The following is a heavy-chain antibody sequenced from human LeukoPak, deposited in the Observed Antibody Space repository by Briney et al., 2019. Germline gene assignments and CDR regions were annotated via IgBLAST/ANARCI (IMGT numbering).Heavy chain of an antibody. CDR1: GGSISSYY. J-gene: IGHJ6*02. CDR2: IYYSGGT. V-gene: IGHV4-59*01. Sequence: SETLSLTCTVSGGSISSYYWSWIRQPPGKGLEWIGYIYYSGGTNYNPSLKSRVTISVDTSKNQFSLKLSSVTAADTAVYYFARDVRYGDYKYYYGVDVWGQGTTVTVSS. D-gene: IGHD4-17*01. CDR3: ARDVRYGDYKYYYGVDV.